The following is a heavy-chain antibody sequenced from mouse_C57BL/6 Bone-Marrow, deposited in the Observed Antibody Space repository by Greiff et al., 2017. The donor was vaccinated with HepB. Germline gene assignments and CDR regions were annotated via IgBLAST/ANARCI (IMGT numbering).Heavy chain of an antibody. Sequence: VQLKQSGPELVKPGASVKISCKASGYSFTDYNMNWVKQSNGKSLEWIGVINPNYGTTSYNQKFKGKATLTVDQSSSTAYMQLNSLTSEDSAVYYCARAASYSNYPWFAYWGQGTLVTVSA. J-gene: IGHJ3*01. CDR3: ARAASYSNYPWFAY. CDR2: INPNYGTT. V-gene: IGHV1-39*01. D-gene: IGHD2-5*01. CDR1: GYSFTDYN.